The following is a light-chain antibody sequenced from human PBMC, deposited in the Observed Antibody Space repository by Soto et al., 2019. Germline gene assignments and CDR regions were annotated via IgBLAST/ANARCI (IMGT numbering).Light chain of an antibody. Sequence: EIVMTQSPATLSVSPGERXXXXXRASQSVSIDLAWYXXTHGQXXRXXIYGASTRATGIPVRFSGSASGTELTITISSLQSEDFKVYYCQQYNKWPLTFGQGTKVDIK. V-gene: IGKV3-15*01. J-gene: IGKJ1*01. CDR3: QQYNKWPLT. CDR2: GAS. CDR1: QSVSID.